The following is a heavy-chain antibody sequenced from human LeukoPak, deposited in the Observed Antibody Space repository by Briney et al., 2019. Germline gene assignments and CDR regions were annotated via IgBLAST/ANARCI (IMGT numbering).Heavy chain of an antibody. CDR1: GYTFTSYY. V-gene: IGHV1-46*01. D-gene: IGHD6-13*01. CDR3: ARDQGARDIAAAGHYFDY. CDR2: INPSGGST. Sequence: GASVKVSCKASGYTFTSYYMHWVRQAPGQGLEWMGIINPSGGSTSYAQKFQGRDTMTRATSTSTVYMALSSLRSEDTAVYYCARDQGARDIAAAGHYFDYWGQGTLVTVSS. J-gene: IGHJ4*02.